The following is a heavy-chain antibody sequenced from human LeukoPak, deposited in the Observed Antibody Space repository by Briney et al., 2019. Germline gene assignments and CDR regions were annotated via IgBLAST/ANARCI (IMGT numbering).Heavy chain of an antibody. V-gene: IGHV3-30*18. CDR1: GFTFSSYG. D-gene: IGHD3-10*01. J-gene: IGHJ4*02. Sequence: PGRSLRLSCAASGFTFSSYGTHWVRQAPGKGLEWVAVISYDGSNKYYADSVKGRFTISRDNSKNTLYLQMNSLRAEDTAVYYCAKDRLLWFGELLAPSDYWGQGTLVTVSS. CDR3: AKDRLLWFGELLAPSDY. CDR2: ISYDGSNK.